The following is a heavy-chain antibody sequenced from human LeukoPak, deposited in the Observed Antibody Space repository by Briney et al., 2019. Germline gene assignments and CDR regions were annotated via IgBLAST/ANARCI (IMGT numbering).Heavy chain of an antibody. J-gene: IGHJ6*03. D-gene: IGHD1-1*01. Sequence: GGSLRLSCAASGFTFSSYSMNWVRQAPGKGLEWVSSISSSSSYIYYADSVKGRFTISRDNAKNSLYLQMNSLGAEDTAVYYCARVSWFPGTSYYYMDVWGKGTTVTVSS. CDR3: ARVSWFPGTSYYYMDV. V-gene: IGHV3-21*01. CDR1: GFTFSSYS. CDR2: ISSSSSYI.